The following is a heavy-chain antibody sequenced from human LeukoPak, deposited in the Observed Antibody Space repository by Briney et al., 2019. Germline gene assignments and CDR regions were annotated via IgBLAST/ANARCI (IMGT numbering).Heavy chain of an antibody. J-gene: IGHJ4*02. D-gene: IGHD4-17*01. CDR3: AKDPYGDYAPGYFDY. CDR1: GFTFSSYG. V-gene: IGHV3-30*02. CDR2: IRYDESNK. Sequence: GGSLRLSCTASGFTFSSYGMHWVRQAPGKGLEWVAFIRYDESNKYYADSVKGRFTISRDNFKSTLYLQMNSLRAEDTAVYYCAKDPYGDYAPGYFDYWGQGTLVTVSS.